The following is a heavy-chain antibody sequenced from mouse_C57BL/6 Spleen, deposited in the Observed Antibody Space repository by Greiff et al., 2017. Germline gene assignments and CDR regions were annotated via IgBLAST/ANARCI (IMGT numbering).Heavy chain of an antibody. D-gene: IGHD2-4*01. Sequence: EVQLVESGGGLVQPKGSLKLSCAASGFSFNTYAMNWVRQAPGKGLEWVARIRSKSNNYATYYADSVKDRFTISRDDLKSMLYLQMNNVKTEDTAMYYCVRQTGYYDQGGYFDYWGQGTTLTVSS. CDR3: VRQTGYYDQGGYFDY. CDR2: IRSKSNNYAT. J-gene: IGHJ2*01. CDR1: GFSFNTYA. V-gene: IGHV10-1*01.